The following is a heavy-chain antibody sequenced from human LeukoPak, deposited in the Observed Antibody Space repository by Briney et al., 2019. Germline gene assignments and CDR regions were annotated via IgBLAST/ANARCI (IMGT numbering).Heavy chain of an antibody. V-gene: IGHV3-23*01. J-gene: IGHJ6*03. CDR2: INDSGGST. CDR1: GFTFSDYV. D-gene: IGHD2-2*01. CDR3: AKTDCSSTSCYLYYYYMDV. Sequence: GGSLRLSCAASGFTFSDYVMGWVRQAPGKGLEWVSSINDSGGSTKYADSVKGRFTISRDNSKNTLYLQMNSLRAEDTAVYYCAKTDCSSTSCYLYYYYMDVWGKGTTVTVSS.